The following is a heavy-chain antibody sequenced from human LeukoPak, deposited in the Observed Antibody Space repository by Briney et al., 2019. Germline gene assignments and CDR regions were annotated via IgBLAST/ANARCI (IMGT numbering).Heavy chain of an antibody. CDR3: AKDSGYFGSGSPQGYFDY. Sequence: GRSLRLSCAASGFSFRSYGMNWVRQAPGKGLEWVAVISYDGSNKYYADSVKGRFTISRDNSKNTLYLQMGSLRAEDTAVYYCAKDSGYFGSGSPQGYFDYWGRGALVTVSS. CDR1: GFSFRSYG. V-gene: IGHV3-30*18. J-gene: IGHJ4*02. CDR2: ISYDGSNK. D-gene: IGHD3-10*01.